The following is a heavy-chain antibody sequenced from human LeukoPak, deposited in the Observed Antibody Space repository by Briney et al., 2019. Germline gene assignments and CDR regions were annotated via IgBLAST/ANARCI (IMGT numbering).Heavy chain of an antibody. Sequence: GGSLRLSCAASGFTFSSYSMNWVRQAPGKGLERVSYISSSSSTIYYADSVKGRFTISRDNAKNSLYLQMNSLRAEDTAVYYCARDGDAIFGVVTGYYFDYWGQGTLVTVSS. CDR2: ISSSSSTI. V-gene: IGHV3-48*01. CDR3: ARDGDAIFGVVTGYYFDY. J-gene: IGHJ4*02. CDR1: GFTFSSYS. D-gene: IGHD3-3*01.